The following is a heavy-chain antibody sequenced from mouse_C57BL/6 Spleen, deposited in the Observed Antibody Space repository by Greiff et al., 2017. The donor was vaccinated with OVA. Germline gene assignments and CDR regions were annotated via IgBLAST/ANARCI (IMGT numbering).Heavy chain of an antibody. J-gene: IGHJ4*01. V-gene: IGHV5-9-1*02. CDR2: ISSGGDYI. Sequence: EVQLVESGAGLVKPGGSLKLSCAASGFTFSSYAMSWVRQTPEKRLEWVAYISSGGDYIYYADTVKVRFTISRDNARDTLYLQMSSLKSEDTAMYYCTRLYYGSYVWAMDYWGQGTSVTVSS. CDR1: GFTFSSYA. D-gene: IGHD2-1*01. CDR3: TRLYYGSYVWAMDY.